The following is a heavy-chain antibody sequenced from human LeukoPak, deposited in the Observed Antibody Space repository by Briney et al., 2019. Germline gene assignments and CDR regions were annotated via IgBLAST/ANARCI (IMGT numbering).Heavy chain of an antibody. Sequence: ASVKVSCKASGGTFSSYGISWVRQAPGQGLEWMGWISAYNGNTNYAQKLQGRVTMTTDTSTSTAYMELRSLRSDDTAVYYCAREASSGWYRAQFDYWGQGTLVTVSS. J-gene: IGHJ4*02. CDR3: AREASSGWYRAQFDY. CDR2: ISAYNGNT. CDR1: GGTFSSYG. V-gene: IGHV1-18*01. D-gene: IGHD6-19*01.